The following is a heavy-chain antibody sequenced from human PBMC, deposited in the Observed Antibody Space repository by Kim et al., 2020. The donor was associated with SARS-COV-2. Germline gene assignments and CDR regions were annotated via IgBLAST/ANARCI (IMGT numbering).Heavy chain of an antibody. D-gene: IGHD6-19*01. J-gene: IGHJ4*02. CDR2: VYYSGRI. V-gene: IGHV4-59*11. CDR1: GDSMNGHY. CDR3: ARIPDISGWPFDY. Sequence: SETLSLTCSVSGDSMNGHYWTWIRQPPGKGLEWIGYVYYSGRINYNPSLRSRLTISVGTSKNQFSLKLTSVSAADTAVYYCARIPDISGWPFDYWGQGTLVTVSS.